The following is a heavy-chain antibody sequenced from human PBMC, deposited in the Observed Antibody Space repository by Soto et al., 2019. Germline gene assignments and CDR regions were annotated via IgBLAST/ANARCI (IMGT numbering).Heavy chain of an antibody. V-gene: IGHV3-7*04. J-gene: IGHJ6*02. D-gene: IGHD1-26*01. Sequence: EVQLVESGGGLVQPGGSLRLSCAASGFTFSSYWMSWVRQAPGKGLEWVANIKQDGSEKYYVESVKGRFTISRDNAKNSLYLQMNSLRAEDTAVYYCARGELLGFYYYGMDVWGQGTTVTVSS. CDR3: ARGELLGFYYYGMDV. CDR2: IKQDGSEK. CDR1: GFTFSSYW.